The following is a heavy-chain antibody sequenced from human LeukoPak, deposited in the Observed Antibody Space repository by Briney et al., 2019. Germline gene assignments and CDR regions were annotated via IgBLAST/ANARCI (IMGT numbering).Heavy chain of an antibody. Sequence: PGGSLRLSCAASGFTFSSYSMNWVRQAPGKGLEWVSSVGGNGGNTYYADSVKGRFTISRDNSKSTLYLQMNILRAEDTAVYHCVKGSYSASWSFDYWGQGTLVTVSS. CDR3: VKGSYSASWSFDY. D-gene: IGHD3-10*01. CDR2: VGGNGGNT. J-gene: IGHJ4*02. V-gene: IGHV3-23*01. CDR1: GFTFSSYS.